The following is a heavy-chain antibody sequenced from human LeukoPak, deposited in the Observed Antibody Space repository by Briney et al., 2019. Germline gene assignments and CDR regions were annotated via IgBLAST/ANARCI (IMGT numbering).Heavy chain of an antibody. CDR1: GGSISSSNW. CDR2: IYHSGST. J-gene: IGHJ4*02. D-gene: IGHD4-23*01. CDR3: AGTVLTPEFSEPFGY. V-gene: IGHV4-4*02. Sequence: SGTLSLTCAVSGGSISSSNWWSWVRQPPGKGLEWIGEIYHSGSTNYNPSLKSRVTISVDKSKNQFSLKLSSVTAADTAVYYCAGTVLTPEFSEPFGYWGQGTLVTVSS.